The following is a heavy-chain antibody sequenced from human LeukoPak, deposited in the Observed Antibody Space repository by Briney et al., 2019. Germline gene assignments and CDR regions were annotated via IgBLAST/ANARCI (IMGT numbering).Heavy chain of an antibody. V-gene: IGHV3-23*01. J-gene: IGHJ3*02. CDR1: GGSISSYY. Sequence: QPSETLSLTCTVSGGSISSYYWSWVRQAPGKGLEWVSAISGSGGSTYYADSVKGRFTISRDNSKNTLYLQMNSLRAEDTAVYYCAKHSSGYYYGPRRVAFDIWGQGTMVTVSS. D-gene: IGHD3-22*01. CDR2: ISGSGGST. CDR3: AKHSSGYYYGPRRVAFDI.